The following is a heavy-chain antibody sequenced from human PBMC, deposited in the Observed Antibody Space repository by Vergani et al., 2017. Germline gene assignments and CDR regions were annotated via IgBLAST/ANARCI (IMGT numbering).Heavy chain of an antibody. Sequence: EVQLVESGGGLVQPGGSLRLSCAASGFTFSAYDMHWVRQATGKGLEWVSAIGTSDDTYYAGSVLGRFTISRENAKSSLYIEMNSVPAADTAVYYCARALVSWGRGTLVTVSS. CDR2: IGTSDDT. D-gene: IGHD6-6*01. CDR1: GFTFSAYD. CDR3: ARALVS. J-gene: IGHJ4*02. V-gene: IGHV3-13*01.